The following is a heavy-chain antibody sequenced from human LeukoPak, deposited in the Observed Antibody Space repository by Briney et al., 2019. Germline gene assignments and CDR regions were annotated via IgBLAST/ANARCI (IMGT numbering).Heavy chain of an antibody. D-gene: IGHD3-22*01. CDR1: GFTFNSYA. CDR2: ISYDGSKK. CDR3: AKERGPTMIGVVIKGGLDY. J-gene: IGHJ4*02. V-gene: IGHV3-30*04. Sequence: GRSLRLSCAASGFTFNSYAIHWVRQAPGKGLEWVTVISYDGSKKNYADSVKGRFTISRDNSKNTLYLQMNSLRAEDTAVYYCAKERGPTMIGVVIKGGLDYWGQGTLVTVSS.